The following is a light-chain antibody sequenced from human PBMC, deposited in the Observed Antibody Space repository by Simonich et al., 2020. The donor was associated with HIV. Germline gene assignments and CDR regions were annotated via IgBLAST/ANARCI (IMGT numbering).Light chain of an antibody. V-gene: IGKV4-1*01. Sequence: DIVMTQSPASLVVSLGERATITCKSSQSVLYSSNNKNYLAWYQQKPGQPPKLLIYCASTREFGVPDRFSGSGSGTDFTLTISSLQAEDVAVYYCQQYYSTPLTFGGGTKVEIK. CDR3: QQYYSTPLT. CDR1: QSVLYSSNNKNY. CDR2: CAS. J-gene: IGKJ4*01.